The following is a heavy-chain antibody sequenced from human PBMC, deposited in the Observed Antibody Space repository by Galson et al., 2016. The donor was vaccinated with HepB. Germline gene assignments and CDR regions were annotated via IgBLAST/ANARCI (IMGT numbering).Heavy chain of an antibody. Sequence: SETLSLTCTVSGASLGLSGYHWAWIRQPAGKGLEWVAHTYYGRGNTYNPSLRSRVTLSIDASTNYLYLQMNSLRAEDTALYYCAEEGELERRGRNWFDHWGQGTLVTVSS. D-gene: IGHD1-1*01. V-gene: IGHV4-61*03. J-gene: IGHJ5*02. CDR2: TYYGRGN. CDR1: GASLGLSGYH. CDR3: AEEGELERRGRNWFDH.